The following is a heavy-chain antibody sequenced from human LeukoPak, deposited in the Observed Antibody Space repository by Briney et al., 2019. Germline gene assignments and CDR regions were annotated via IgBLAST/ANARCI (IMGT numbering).Heavy chain of an antibody. CDR3: ARADYGGNWYYFDY. V-gene: IGHV1-2*04. J-gene: IGHJ4*02. D-gene: IGHD4-23*01. Sequence: ASVKVSCKASGHTFTGYYMHWVRQAPGQGLEWMGWINPNSGGTNYAQKFQGWVTMTRDTSISTAYMELSRLRSDDTAVYYRARADYGGNWYYFDYWGQGTLVTVSS. CDR1: GHTFTGYY. CDR2: INPNSGGT.